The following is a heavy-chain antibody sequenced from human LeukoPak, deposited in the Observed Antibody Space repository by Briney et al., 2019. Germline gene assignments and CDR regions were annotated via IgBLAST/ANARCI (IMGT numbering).Heavy chain of an antibody. CDR3: TTDSGIAAAGTLNY. Sequence: GGSLRLSCEASGFTFSNAWMSWVRQAPGKGLEWVGRITSKTDGGTTDYAAPVKGRFTISRDDSKNTLYLQMNSLKTEDTAVYYCTTDSGIAAAGTLNYWGQGTLVTVSS. D-gene: IGHD6-13*01. CDR1: GFTFSNAW. V-gene: IGHV3-15*01. J-gene: IGHJ4*02. CDR2: ITSKTDGGTT.